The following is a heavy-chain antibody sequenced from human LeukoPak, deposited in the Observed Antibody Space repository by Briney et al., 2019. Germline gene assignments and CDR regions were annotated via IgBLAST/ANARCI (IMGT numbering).Heavy chain of an antibody. CDR3: ATDRAVAGRSYFDY. CDR2: ISGSGASI. V-gene: IGHV3-23*01. CDR1: GFIFTNYA. Sequence: GGSLRLSCAASGFIFTNYAMSWVRQAPGKGLEWVSSISGSGASIYYADFVKGRFTISRDNAKSLLYLQMNGLRAEDTAVYYCATDRAVAGRSYFDYWGQGTLVTVA. J-gene: IGHJ4*02. D-gene: IGHD6-13*01.